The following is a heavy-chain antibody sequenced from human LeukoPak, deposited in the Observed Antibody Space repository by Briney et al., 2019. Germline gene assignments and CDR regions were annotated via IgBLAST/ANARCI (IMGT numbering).Heavy chain of an antibody. D-gene: IGHD5-12*01. CDR2: IWYDGSNK. CDR1: GFTFSSYG. V-gene: IGHV3-33*01. CDR3: ARGWGYEGRLGLDY. Sequence: GGSLRLSCAASGFTFSSYGMHWVRQAPGKGLEWVAVIWYDGSNKYYADSVKGRFTISRDNSKNTLYLQMNSLRAEDTAVYYCARGWGYEGRLGLDYWGQGTLVTVSS. J-gene: IGHJ4*02.